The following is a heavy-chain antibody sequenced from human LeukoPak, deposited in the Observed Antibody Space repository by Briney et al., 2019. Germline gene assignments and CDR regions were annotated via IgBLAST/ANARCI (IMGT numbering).Heavy chain of an antibody. Sequence: ASVTVSCKVSGYTFTDLYIHWVRQAPGQGFEWMGWINPNSGATNYAQKFLGRVTMTRDTSISTAYMEMRGLRSDDTAVYYCARNSGWYGVSWGQGTLVTVSS. CDR3: ARNSGWYGVS. CDR2: INPNSGAT. D-gene: IGHD6-19*01. CDR1: GYTFTDLY. J-gene: IGHJ4*02. V-gene: IGHV1-2*02.